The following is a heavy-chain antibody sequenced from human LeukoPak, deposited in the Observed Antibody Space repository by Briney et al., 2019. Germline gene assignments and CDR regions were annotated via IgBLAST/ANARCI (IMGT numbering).Heavy chain of an antibody. CDR2: ISSSGSTI. CDR3: ARHSGWYVNWFDP. D-gene: IGHD6-19*01. V-gene: IGHV3-48*03. Sequence: GGSLRLSCAASGFTFSSYEMNWVRQAPGKGLEWVSYISSSGSTIYYADSVKGRFTISRDNAKNSLYLQMNSLRAEDTAVYYCARHSGWYVNWFDPWGQGTLVIVSS. CDR1: GFTFSSYE. J-gene: IGHJ5*02.